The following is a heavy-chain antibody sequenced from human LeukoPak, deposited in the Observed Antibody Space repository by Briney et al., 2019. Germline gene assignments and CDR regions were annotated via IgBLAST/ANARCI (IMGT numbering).Heavy chain of an antibody. CDR2: IYHTGSA. D-gene: IGHD3-9*01. J-gene: IGHJ5*02. Sequence: SETLSLTCAVYGGSFSGYYWGWIRQSPGKGLQWIGTIYHTGSAYYNPSLKSRVTISIDTSKNQFSLKLSSVTAADTAVYYCARGILTGLNSRFDPWGQGTLVTVSS. CDR3: ARGILTGLNSRFDP. V-gene: IGHV4-34*01. CDR1: GGSFSGYY.